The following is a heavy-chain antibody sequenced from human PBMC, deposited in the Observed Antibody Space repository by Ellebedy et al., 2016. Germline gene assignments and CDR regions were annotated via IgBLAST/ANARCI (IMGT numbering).Heavy chain of an antibody. CDR3: ARAGRVAAIDN. J-gene: IGHJ4*02. Sequence: ASVKVSCXVSGYTLTELSIHWVRQAPGQGLEWLGMINPDGGRTTYVERLQGRVTLTRDTSTSTVDMELSSLRSEDTAVYYCARAGRVAAIDNWGQGTLVTVSS. CDR2: INPDGGRT. V-gene: IGHV1-46*01. CDR1: GYTLTELS. D-gene: IGHD6-13*01.